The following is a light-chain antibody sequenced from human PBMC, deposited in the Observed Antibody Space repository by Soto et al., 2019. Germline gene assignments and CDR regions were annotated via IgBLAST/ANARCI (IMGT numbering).Light chain of an antibody. Sequence: QSVLTQPPSVSGAPGQRVTISCTGSSSNIGAGYDVHWYQQLPGTAPKLLIYGNSNRPSGVPDRFSGSKSGTSASLAITGLQAEDEADYYCQAWDRTTHVVFGGGTKVTVL. CDR1: SSNIGAGYD. CDR2: GNS. CDR3: QAWDRTTHVV. J-gene: IGLJ2*01. V-gene: IGLV1-40*01.